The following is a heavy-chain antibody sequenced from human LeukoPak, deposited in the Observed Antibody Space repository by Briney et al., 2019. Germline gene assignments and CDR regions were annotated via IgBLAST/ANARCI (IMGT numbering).Heavy chain of an antibody. CDR3: AKSYIVATITSLDY. J-gene: IGHJ4*02. Sequence: GGSLRLSCAASGFTFSSYGMHCVRQAPGKGLEWVAVISYDGSNKYYADSVKGRFTISRDNSKNTLYLQMNSLRAEDTAVYYCAKSYIVATITSLDYWGQGTLVTVSS. CDR1: GFTFSSYG. D-gene: IGHD5-12*01. V-gene: IGHV3-30*18. CDR2: ISYDGSNK.